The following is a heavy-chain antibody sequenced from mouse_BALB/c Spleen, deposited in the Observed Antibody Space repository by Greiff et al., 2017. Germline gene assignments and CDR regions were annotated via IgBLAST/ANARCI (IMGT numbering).Heavy chain of an antibody. V-gene: IGHV1-14*01. CDR3: TSPIYYDYDWFAY. CDR1: GYTFTSYV. Sequence: EVQLQQSGPELVKPGASVKMSCKASGYTFTSYVMHWVKQKPGQGLEWIGYINPYNDGTKYNEKFKGKATLTSDKSSSTAYMELSSLTNEDSAVYYCTSPIYYDYDWFAYWGQGTLVTVSA. J-gene: IGHJ3*01. D-gene: IGHD2-4*01. CDR2: INPYNDGT.